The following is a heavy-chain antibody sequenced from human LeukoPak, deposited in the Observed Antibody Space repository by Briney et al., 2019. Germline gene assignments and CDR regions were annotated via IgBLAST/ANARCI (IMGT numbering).Heavy chain of an antibody. D-gene: IGHD4-17*01. CDR3: SRGPSTTLTTF. V-gene: IGHV3-7*01. J-gene: IGHJ4*02. CDR1: GFSFNTYW. CDR2: IKPDGDTT. Sequence: GGSLRLSCTASGFSFNTYWMTWVRQAPGKGLEWVANIKPDGDTTNYLDSVKGRFTISRDNAKSSLHLQMNGLTAEDTAVYYYSRGPSTTLTTFWGQGTMVTVSS.